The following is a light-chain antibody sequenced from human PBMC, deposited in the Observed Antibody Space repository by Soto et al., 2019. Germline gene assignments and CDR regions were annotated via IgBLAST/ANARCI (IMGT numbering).Light chain of an antibody. CDR2: TTN. CDR3: ATWDGGLSGPVV. Sequence: SVLTQPPAASGTPGQRATISCCGSNSNIGSDIVNCYQLLPGAAPEVLINTTNQRPSGVPERFSGSKSGTSASLAISGLQSEDEANSSCATWDGGLSGPVVFGTGTKVTVL. V-gene: IGLV1-44*01. CDR1: NSNIGSDI. J-gene: IGLJ1*01.